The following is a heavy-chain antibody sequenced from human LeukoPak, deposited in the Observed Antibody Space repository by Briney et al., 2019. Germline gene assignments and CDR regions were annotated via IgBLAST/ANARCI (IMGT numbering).Heavy chain of an antibody. V-gene: IGHV1-69*05. Sequence: ASPKVSCKACGGTFSSFAISWVRQAPEQGLEWMGGIIPIFGTANYAQKFQGRVTITTDESTSTAYMELSSLRSEDTAVYYCARGRGDYYGSGKPLGYFDYWGQGTLVTVSS. CDR3: ARGRGDYYGSGKPLGYFDY. D-gene: IGHD3-10*01. CDR1: GGTFSSFA. CDR2: IIPIFGTA. J-gene: IGHJ4*02.